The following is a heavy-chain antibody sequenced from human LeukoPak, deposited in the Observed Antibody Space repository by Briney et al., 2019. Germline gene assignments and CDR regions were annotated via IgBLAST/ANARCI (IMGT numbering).Heavy chain of an antibody. D-gene: IGHD3-10*01. Sequence: ASVPVSFMSSVYTFTNYFMHWVRQAPGQGREWMGFINPSGGSKSYVHKFQGRVTMTRDTPTSTVNMELSRLRSEDTPVCSCAWYLRGEITMVRGVNDYWGQGTLVTVSS. CDR2: INPSGGSK. V-gene: IGHV1-46*01. CDR1: VYTFTNYF. J-gene: IGHJ4*02. CDR3: AWYLRGEITMVRGVNDY.